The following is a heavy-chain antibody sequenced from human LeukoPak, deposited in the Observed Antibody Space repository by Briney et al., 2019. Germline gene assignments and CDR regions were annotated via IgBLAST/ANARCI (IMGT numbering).Heavy chain of an antibody. CDR3: AKEASAYIAYGSVAFDI. J-gene: IGHJ3*02. CDR2: IRYDGSNK. Sequence: PGGSLRLSCAASGFTFSSYGMHWVRQAPGKGLEWVAFIRYDGSNKYYADSVKGRFTITRDNSKNTLYLQMNSLRAEDTAVYYCAKEASAYIAYGSVAFDIWGQGTMVTVSS. V-gene: IGHV3-30*02. D-gene: IGHD5-12*01. CDR1: GFTFSSYG.